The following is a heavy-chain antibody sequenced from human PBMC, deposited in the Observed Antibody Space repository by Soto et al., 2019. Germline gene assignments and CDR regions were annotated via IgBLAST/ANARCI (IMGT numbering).Heavy chain of an antibody. CDR1: GYTFTSYD. V-gene: IGHV1-8*01. CDR3: ASGGGSSGYYYYYYGMDV. J-gene: IGHJ6*02. D-gene: IGHD3-22*01. Sequence: ASVKVSCKASGYTFTSYDINWVRQATGQGLEWMGWMNPNSGNTGYAQKFQGRDTMTRNTSISTAYMELSSLRSEATAVYYCASGGGSSGYYYYYYGMDVWGQGTTVTVSS. CDR2: MNPNSGNT.